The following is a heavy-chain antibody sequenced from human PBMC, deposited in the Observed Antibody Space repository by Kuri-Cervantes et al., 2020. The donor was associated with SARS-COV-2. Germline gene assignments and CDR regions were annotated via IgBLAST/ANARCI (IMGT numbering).Heavy chain of an antibody. CDR1: GGSISSGSYY. D-gene: IGHD1-7*01. CDR3: ARGGRGITGTTYYYGMDV. CDR2: IYTSGST. V-gene: IGHV4-61*02. J-gene: IGHJ6*02. Sequence: SETLSLTCTVSGGSISSGSYYWSWIRQPAGKGLEWIGRIYTSGSTNYNPSLKSRVTISVDTSKNQFSLKLSSVTAADTAVYYCARGGRGITGTTYYYGMDVWGQGTTDTVSS.